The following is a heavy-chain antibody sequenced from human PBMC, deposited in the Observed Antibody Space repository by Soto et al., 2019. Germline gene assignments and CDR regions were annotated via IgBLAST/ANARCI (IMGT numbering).Heavy chain of an antibody. V-gene: IGHV3-30*18. CDR2: ISYDVYDN. Sequence: GGSLRLSCAASGFTFNSYGMHWVRQAPGKGLQWVAVISYDVYDNYYVDSVKGRFTISRDNSKNTLYLQMDSLRAEDTGVYYCAKDRGQFGNYYGMDVWGQGTTVTVSS. J-gene: IGHJ6*02. CDR1: GFTFNSYG. D-gene: IGHD3-16*01. CDR3: AKDRGQFGNYYGMDV.